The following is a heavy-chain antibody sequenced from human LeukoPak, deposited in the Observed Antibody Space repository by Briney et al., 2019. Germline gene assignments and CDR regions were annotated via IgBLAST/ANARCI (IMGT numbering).Heavy chain of an antibody. CDR1: GYTFTGYY. D-gene: IGHD1-26*01. Sequence: ASVKVSCKASGYTFTGYYMHWVRQAPGQGLEWMGWINPNSGGTNYAQKFQGRVTMTRDTSISTAYMELSRLRSDDTAMYYCARGKWDLESGEAFDIWGQGTMVTVSS. CDR3: ARGKWDLESGEAFDI. CDR2: INPNSGGT. V-gene: IGHV1-2*02. J-gene: IGHJ3*02.